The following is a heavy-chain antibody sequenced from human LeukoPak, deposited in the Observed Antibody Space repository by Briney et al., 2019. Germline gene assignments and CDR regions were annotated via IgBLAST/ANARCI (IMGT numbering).Heavy chain of an antibody. J-gene: IGHJ4*02. D-gene: IGHD3-22*01. CDR1: GGSFSGYY. CDR2: INHSGST. Sequence: PSETLSLTCAVYGGSFSGYYWSWIRQPPGKGLEWIGEINHSGSTNYNPSLKSRVTISVDTSKNQFSLKLSSVTAADTAVYYCARRNAYDSSGYYYPQPHTTTSLSCYFDYWGQGTLVTVSS. CDR3: ARRNAYDSSGYYYPQPHTTTSLSCYFDY. V-gene: IGHV4-34*01.